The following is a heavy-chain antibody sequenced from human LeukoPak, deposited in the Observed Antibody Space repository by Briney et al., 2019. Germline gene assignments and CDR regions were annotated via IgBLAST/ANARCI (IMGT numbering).Heavy chain of an antibody. CDR1: GYTFTSYY. CDR2: INPSGGST. Sequence: ASVKVSCKASGYTFTSYYMHWVRQAPGQGLEWMGIINPSGGSTSYAQKFQGRVTMTRDTSTSTVYMELSSLRSEDTAVYYCARTYYYDSSGYYGCFDYWGQGTLVTVSS. V-gene: IGHV1-46*01. D-gene: IGHD3-22*01. J-gene: IGHJ4*02. CDR3: ARTYYYDSSGYYGCFDY.